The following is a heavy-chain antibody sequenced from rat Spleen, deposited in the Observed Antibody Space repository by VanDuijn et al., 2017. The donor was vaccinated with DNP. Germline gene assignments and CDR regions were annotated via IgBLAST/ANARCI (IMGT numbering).Heavy chain of an antibody. CDR1: GFTFNNYY. Sequence: EVQLVESGGGLVQPGGSLKLSCAASGFTFNNYYMAWVRQAPKKGLEWVSTISANGDRTYSPDSVKGRVTISRDNAKSSLYLEMNSLKTEDTATYYCARLESTTDHYFDYWGQGVMVTVSS. V-gene: IGHV5-22*01. D-gene: IGHD1-6*01. CDR2: ISANGDRT. J-gene: IGHJ2*01. CDR3: ARLESTTDHYFDY.